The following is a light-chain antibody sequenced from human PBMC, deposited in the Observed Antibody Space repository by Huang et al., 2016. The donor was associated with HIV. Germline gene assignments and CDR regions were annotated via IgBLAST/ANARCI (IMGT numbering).Light chain of an antibody. CDR2: DAS. CDR3: HQYKNWPPYT. Sequence: EIVMTQSPATLSVSPGERAIVSCRALQSVGTNLAWYQQNAGQAPSLLIYDASTRATSIPARFSGSGSGTEFTLTITSLQSDDFAVYYCHQYKNWPPYTFGQGTKLEIK. J-gene: IGKJ2*01. V-gene: IGKV3-15*01. CDR1: QSVGTN.